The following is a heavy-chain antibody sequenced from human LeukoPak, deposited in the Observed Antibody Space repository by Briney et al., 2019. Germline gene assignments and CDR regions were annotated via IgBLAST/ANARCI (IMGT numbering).Heavy chain of an antibody. CDR1: DDSISSYY. D-gene: IGHD5-12*01. V-gene: IGHV4-4*07. CDR2: IDASGTT. J-gene: IGHJ5*01. Sequence: PSETLSLTCTVSDDSISSYYWSWIRQPAGKGLEWIGRIDASGTTRYNPFLKSRVTMSVDTSKNQFSLQLASVTAADTAVYFCARGLAGSYDYSWFDSWGQGTLVTVSS. CDR3: ARGLAGSYDYSWFDS.